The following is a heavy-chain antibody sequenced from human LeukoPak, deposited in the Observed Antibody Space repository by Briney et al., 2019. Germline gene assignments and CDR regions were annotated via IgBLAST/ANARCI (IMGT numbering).Heavy chain of an antibody. V-gene: IGHV3-23*01. CDR3: AKGRSPYYSDTTGYNID. CDR2: NSGSGGST. J-gene: IGHJ4*02. Sequence: GGSLRLSCAASGFTFSNYAMSWVRQAPGKGLEWVSANSGSGGSTYYVDSLEGRFSISRDNSKNTLSLQMNSLRAEDTAVYFCAKGRSPYYSDTTGYNIDWGQGTLVTVSS. D-gene: IGHD3-22*01. CDR1: GFTFSNYA.